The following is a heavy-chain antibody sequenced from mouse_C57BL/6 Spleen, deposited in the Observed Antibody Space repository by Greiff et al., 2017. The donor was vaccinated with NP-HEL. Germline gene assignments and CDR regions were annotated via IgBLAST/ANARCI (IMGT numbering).Heavy chain of an antibody. D-gene: IGHD1-1*01. V-gene: IGHV1-61*01. CDR3: ARNYYGSIYGFAY. Sequence: VQVQQPGAELVRPGSSVKLSCKASGYTFTSYWMDWVKQRPGQGLEWIGNIYPSDSETHYNQKFKDKATLTVDQSSSTAYMQLSSLTSEDSAVYYCARNYYGSIYGFAYWGQGTLVTVSA. CDR2: IYPSDSET. CDR1: GYTFTSYW. J-gene: IGHJ3*01.